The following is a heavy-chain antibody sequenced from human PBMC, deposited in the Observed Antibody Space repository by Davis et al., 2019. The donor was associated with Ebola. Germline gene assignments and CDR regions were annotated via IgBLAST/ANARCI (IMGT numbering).Heavy chain of an antibody. CDR3: ARDREDSSSWYGFQY. V-gene: IGHV4-34*01. CDR2: INHSGST. Sequence: SQTLSLTCAVYGGSFSGYYWSWIRQPPGKGLEWIGEINHSGSTNYNPSLKSRVTISVDTSKNQFSLKLSSVTAADTAVYYCARDREDSSSWYGFQYWGQGTLVTVSS. J-gene: IGHJ4*02. D-gene: IGHD6-19*01. CDR1: GGSFSGYY.